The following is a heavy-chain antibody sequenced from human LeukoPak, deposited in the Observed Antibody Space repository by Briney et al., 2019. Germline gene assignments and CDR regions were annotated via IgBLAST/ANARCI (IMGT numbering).Heavy chain of an antibody. J-gene: IGHJ6*02. CDR3: ASRNPGSDYGMDV. V-gene: IGHV1-69*04. CDR1: GDNFSSYV. D-gene: IGHD1-14*01. Sequence: SVKVSCKASGDNFSSYVITWVRQAPGQGLEWMGRIIPILGIANYAQKFQGRVTITADKSTSTAYMELSSLRSEDTAVYYCASRNPGSDYGMDVWGQGTTVTVSS. CDR2: IIPILGIA.